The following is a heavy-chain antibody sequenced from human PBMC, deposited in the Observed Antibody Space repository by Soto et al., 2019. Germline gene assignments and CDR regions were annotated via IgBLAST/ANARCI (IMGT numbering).Heavy chain of an antibody. Sequence: GGSLRLSCAASGFTFSSYSMNWVRQAPGKGLEWVSYISSSSSTIYYADSVKGRFTISRDNAKNSLYLQMNSLRAEDTAVYYCARLGIRKPTSSDCFDYWGQGTLVTVSS. CDR2: ISSSSSTI. V-gene: IGHV3-48*04. CDR3: ARLGIRKPTSSDCFDY. CDR1: GFTFSSYS. J-gene: IGHJ4*02. D-gene: IGHD5-18*01.